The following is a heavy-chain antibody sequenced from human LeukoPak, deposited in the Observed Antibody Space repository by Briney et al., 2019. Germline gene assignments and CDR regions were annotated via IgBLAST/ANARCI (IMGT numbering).Heavy chain of an antibody. CDR2: INHSGST. CDR1: GGSISSSSYY. J-gene: IGHJ5*02. CDR3: ARNPPRKRSWSKHNWFDP. Sequence: SETLSLTCTVSGGSISSSSYYWRWIRQPPGKGLEWIGEINHSGSTNYNPSLKSRVTIPVDTSQDQFSLKLSSVTAADTAVYYCARNPPRKRSWSKHNWFDPWGQGTLVTVSS. V-gene: IGHV4-39*07. D-gene: IGHD6-13*01.